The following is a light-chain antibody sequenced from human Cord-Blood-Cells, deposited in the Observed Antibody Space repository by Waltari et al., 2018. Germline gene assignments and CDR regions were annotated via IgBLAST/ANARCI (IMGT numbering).Light chain of an antibody. CDR3: SSYTSSSTLVV. Sequence: QSALTQPASVSGSPGQSITISCTGTSSDVGGYNYVSWYQQHPGKAPKPMIYDFSNRPSGVSIRFSGSKSGNTDSLTISGLQAEDEADYYCSSYTSSSTLVVFGGGTKLTVL. CDR2: DFS. CDR1: SSDVGGYNY. J-gene: IGLJ2*01. V-gene: IGLV2-14*01.